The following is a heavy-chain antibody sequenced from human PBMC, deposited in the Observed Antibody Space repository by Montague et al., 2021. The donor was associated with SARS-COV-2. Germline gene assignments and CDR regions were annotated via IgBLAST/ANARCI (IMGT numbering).Heavy chain of an antibody. Sequence: SLRLSCAASGFNFRTSEMNWVRQAPGKGLEWISYISSSATTICYADSVKGRFTVSRDNARNLLYLQMDSLRADDTAVYFCAREGALDWLDPWGQGTQVTVSS. V-gene: IGHV3-48*03. J-gene: IGHJ5*02. D-gene: IGHD3-16*01. CDR2: ISSSATTI. CDR3: AREGALDWLDP. CDR1: GFNFRTSE.